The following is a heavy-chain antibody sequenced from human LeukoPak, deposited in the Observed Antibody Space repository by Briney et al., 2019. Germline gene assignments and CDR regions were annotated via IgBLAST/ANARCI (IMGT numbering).Heavy chain of an antibody. Sequence: PGGSLRLSCAASGFTFSTYGMHWVRQAPGKGLEWVAFIRYDGSNKYYAESVKGRFTISRDNSKNTLYLQMNSLRAEDTAVYYCARLATHGDYWGQGILVTVSS. D-gene: IGHD5-24*01. CDR2: IRYDGSNK. CDR1: GFTFSTYG. CDR3: ARLATHGDY. J-gene: IGHJ4*02. V-gene: IGHV3-30*02.